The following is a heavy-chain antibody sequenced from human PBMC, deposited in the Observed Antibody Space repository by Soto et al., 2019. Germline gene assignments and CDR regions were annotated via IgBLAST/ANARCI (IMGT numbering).Heavy chain of an antibody. Sequence: GGSLRLSCAASGFTFSSYSMHWVRQAPGKGLEWVAVISYDGSNKYYADSVKGRFTISRDNSKNTLYLQMNSLRAEDTAVYYCAKDRAGVWGSYRPNWFDPWGQGTLVTVSS. D-gene: IGHD3-16*02. J-gene: IGHJ5*02. CDR1: GFTFSSYS. V-gene: IGHV3-30*18. CDR2: ISYDGSNK. CDR3: AKDRAGVWGSYRPNWFDP.